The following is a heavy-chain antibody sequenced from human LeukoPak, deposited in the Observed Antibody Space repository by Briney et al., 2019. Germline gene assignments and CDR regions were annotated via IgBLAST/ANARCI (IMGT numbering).Heavy chain of an antibody. Sequence: SGTLSLTCAVYGGSFSGYYWSWIRQPPGKGLEWMGEINHSGSTNYNPSLKSRVTISVDTSKNQFSLKLSSVTAADTAVYYCARVYMVQVRIAKFHYWGQGTLVTVSS. D-gene: IGHD3-10*01. V-gene: IGHV4-34*01. CDR1: GGSFSGYY. J-gene: IGHJ4*02. CDR2: INHSGST. CDR3: ARVYMVQVRIAKFHY.